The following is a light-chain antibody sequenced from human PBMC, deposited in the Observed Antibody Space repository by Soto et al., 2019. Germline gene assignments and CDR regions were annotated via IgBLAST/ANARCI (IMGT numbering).Light chain of an antibody. V-gene: IGKV1-39*01. J-gene: IGKJ1*01. CDR3: QQSDDMPWT. CDR2: AAY. CDR1: QSISNY. Sequence: DIQMTQSPSSLSASVGDTVTITCRASQSISNYLPWYQQKPGKAPKLLIYAAYTLQSGVPSRFSGSGSGTDFTLTISSLQPEDFAAYYCQQSDDMPWTFGQGTKVEIK.